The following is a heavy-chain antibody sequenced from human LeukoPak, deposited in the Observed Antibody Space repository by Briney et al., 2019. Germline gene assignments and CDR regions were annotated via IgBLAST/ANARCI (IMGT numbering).Heavy chain of an antibody. CDR2: ISSSSSYI. D-gene: IGHD6-6*01. J-gene: IGHJ4*02. V-gene: IGHV3-21*01. CDR1: RFTFSSYS. CDR3: ARGLSRSSSPIDY. Sequence: GGSLRLSCAASRFTFSSYSMNWVRQAPGKGLEWVSSISSSSSYIYYADSVKGRFTISRDNAKNSLYLQMNSLTAADTAVYYCARGLSRSSSPIDYWGLGTLVTVSS.